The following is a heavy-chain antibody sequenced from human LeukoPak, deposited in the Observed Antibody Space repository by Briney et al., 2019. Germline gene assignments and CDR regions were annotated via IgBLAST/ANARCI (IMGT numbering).Heavy chain of an antibody. V-gene: IGHV1-18*01. D-gene: IGHD3-9*01. J-gene: IGHJ4*02. CDR2: ISAYNGST. Sequence: ASLKVSCKASGYTFTSYGISWVRQAPGQGLEWMGWISAYNGSTNYAQKLQGRVTMTTDTSTSTAYMELRSLRSDDTAVYYCARGVLRYFDWLLYPANDYWGQGTLVTVSS. CDR3: ARGVLRYFDWLLYPANDY. CDR1: GYTFTSYG.